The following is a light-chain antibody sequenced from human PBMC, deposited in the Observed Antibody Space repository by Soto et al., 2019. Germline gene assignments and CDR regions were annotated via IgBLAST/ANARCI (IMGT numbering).Light chain of an antibody. V-gene: IGKV3-15*01. CDR1: QSVSSN. Sequence: EIMMTQSPATLSVSPGERATLSCRASQSVSSNLAWYQQKPGQAPRLLIYGASTRATGIPARFSGSGSGTEFTLTISSLQSEDFAVYYCQQYNSWTLGQGTKVDIK. CDR3: QQYNSWT. CDR2: GAS. J-gene: IGKJ1*01.